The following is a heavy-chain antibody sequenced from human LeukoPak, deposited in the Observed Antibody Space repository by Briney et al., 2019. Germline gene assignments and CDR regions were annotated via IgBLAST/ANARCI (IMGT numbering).Heavy chain of an antibody. CDR2: ISNDGRR. CDR1: GFTFSSYG. CDR3: LTDAFDI. J-gene: IGHJ3*02. V-gene: IGHV3-30*03. Sequence: PGGSLRLSCAASGFTFSSYGMHWVRQAPGKGLEWVAVISNDGRRYYAESVKGRFTISRDNSKEMLFLQMNTLKIEDTAVYYCLTDAFDIWGQGTMVTVTS.